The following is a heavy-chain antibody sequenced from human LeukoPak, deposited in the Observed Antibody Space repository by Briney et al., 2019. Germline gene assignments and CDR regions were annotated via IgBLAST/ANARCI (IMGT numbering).Heavy chain of an antibody. CDR3: TRSYNYYDSSGYYGFDY. J-gene: IGHJ4*02. Sequence: GGSLRLSCTASGFTFGDYAMSWFRQAPGKGLEWVGFIRSKVHGETTEYAASVKGRFTISRDDSKSIAYLQISSLKIEDTAVYFCTRSYNYYDSSGYYGFDYWGQGTLVTVSS. CDR1: GFTFGDYA. V-gene: IGHV3-49*03. D-gene: IGHD3-22*01. CDR2: IRSKVHGETT.